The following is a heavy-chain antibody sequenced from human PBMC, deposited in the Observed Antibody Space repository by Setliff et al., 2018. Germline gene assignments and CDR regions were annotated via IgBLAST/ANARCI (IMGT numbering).Heavy chain of an antibody. CDR1: GGTFSSYG. J-gene: IGHJ6*03. Sequence: SVKVSCKASGGTFSSYGISWVRQAPGQGLEWMGGTIPIFGTTNYAQKFQGRVTIVTDEFTGTAYMELSSLRTEDTAVYYCAREGVDIRSSTDYRYYMDVWGKGTTVTVSS. CDR2: TIPIFGTT. CDR3: AREGVDIRSSTDYRYYMDV. V-gene: IGHV1-69*05. D-gene: IGHD5-12*01.